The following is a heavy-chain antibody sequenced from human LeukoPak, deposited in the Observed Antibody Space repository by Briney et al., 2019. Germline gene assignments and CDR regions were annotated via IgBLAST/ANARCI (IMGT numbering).Heavy chain of an antibody. CDR3: ANKGAARPTGYAFDI. V-gene: IGHV4-39*01. D-gene: IGHD6-6*01. CDR2: GYYSGST. J-gene: IGHJ3*02. Sequence: SETLSLTCTVSGGSISSSSYYWGWIRQPPGKGLEWIGNGYYSGSTYYNPSLKSRVTISVDTSKNQFSLKLSSVTAADTAVYYCANKGAARPTGYAFDIWGQGTMVTVSS. CDR1: GGSISSSSYY.